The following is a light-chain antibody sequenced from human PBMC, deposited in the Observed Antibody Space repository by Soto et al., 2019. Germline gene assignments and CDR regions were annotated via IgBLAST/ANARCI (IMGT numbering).Light chain of an antibody. CDR2: GAS. J-gene: IGKJ5*01. V-gene: IGKV3-15*01. CDR1: ETVATN. CDR3: QQYNNWPPST. Sequence: EVVMTQSPATLSVSPGERATLSCRASETVATNLAWYQQKPGQAPRLLISGASTRAAGISDRFRGSGSGTEFTLTISSLRSEDFGVYYCQQYNNWPPSTFGQGTRLEIK.